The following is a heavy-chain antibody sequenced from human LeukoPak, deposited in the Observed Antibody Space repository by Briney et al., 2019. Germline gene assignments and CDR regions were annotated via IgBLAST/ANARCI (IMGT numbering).Heavy chain of an antibody. J-gene: IGHJ4*02. D-gene: IGHD3-22*01. CDR1: GLPLSTSGVG. V-gene: IGHV2-5*01. CDR3: AHRRETMIVAKYSDF. Sequence: SGPTLVKPTQTLTLTCTFSGLPLSTSGVGVGWIRQPPGKALEWLALIYWNDDKLYSPSLKSRLTITRDTAKNQVALTMTNMDPVDTATYYCAHRRETMIVAKYSDFWGQGTLVTVSS. CDR2: IYWNDDK.